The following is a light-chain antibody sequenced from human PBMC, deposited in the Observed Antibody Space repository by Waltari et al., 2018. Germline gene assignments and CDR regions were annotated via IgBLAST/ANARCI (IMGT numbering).Light chain of an antibody. CDR3: QQYYSTPL. J-gene: IGKJ2*01. V-gene: IGKV4-1*01. Sequence: DIVMTQSPDSLAVSPGERATINCQSSQSVLYSSNNKNYLAWYQQKPGQPPKLLIYWASTRESGVPDRFSGSGSGTDFTLTISSLQAEDVAVYYCQQYYSTPLFGQGTKLEIK. CDR2: WAS. CDR1: QSVLYSSNNKNY.